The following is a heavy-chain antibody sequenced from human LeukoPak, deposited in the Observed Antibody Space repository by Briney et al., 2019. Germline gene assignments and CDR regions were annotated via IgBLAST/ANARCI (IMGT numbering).Heavy chain of an antibody. CDR2: IYTSGKT. D-gene: IGHD1-26*01. V-gene: IGHV4-61*02. Sequence: SETLSLTCSVSGDSISSGRYYWSWVRQPAGKELEWIGRIYTSGKTDFNPYTPSLKSRVIMSLDTSENQVSLILTSVTAADTAMYYCARSSSGNFYFESWGQGTLVTVSS. CDR1: GDSISSGRYY. J-gene: IGHJ4*02. CDR3: ARSSSGNFYFES.